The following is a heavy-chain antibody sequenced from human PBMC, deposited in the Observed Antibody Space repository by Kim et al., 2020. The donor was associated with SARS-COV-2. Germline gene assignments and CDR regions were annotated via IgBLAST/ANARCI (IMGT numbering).Heavy chain of an antibody. V-gene: IGHV1-69*04. CDR1: GGTFSSYA. Sequence: SVKVSCKASGGTFSSYAISWVRQAPGQGLEWMGRIIPTLGIANYAQKFQGRVTITADKSTSTAYMELSSLRSEDTAVYYCARGGVYYYDSSGIWGQGTLVTVSS. CDR3: ARGGVYYYDSSGI. D-gene: IGHD3-22*01. J-gene: IGHJ4*02. CDR2: IIPTLGIA.